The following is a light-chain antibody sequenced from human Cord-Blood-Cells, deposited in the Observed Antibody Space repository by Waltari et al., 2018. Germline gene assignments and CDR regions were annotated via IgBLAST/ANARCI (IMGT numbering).Light chain of an antibody. CDR3: CSYAGSSTYV. CDR2: EGS. J-gene: IGLJ1*01. V-gene: IGLV2-23*01. CDR1: SCDVGSDNL. Sequence: QSALTQPASVSGPPGQSITISCTGTSCDVGSDNLVSWYQQHPGKAPKLMIYEGSKRPSGVSNRFSGSKSGNTASLTISGLQAEDEADYYCCSYAGSSTYVFGTGTKVTVL.